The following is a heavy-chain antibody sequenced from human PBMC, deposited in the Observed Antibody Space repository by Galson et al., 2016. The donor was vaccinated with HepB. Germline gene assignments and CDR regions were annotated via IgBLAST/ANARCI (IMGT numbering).Heavy chain of an antibody. CDR1: GASISGYY. CDR2: SYYSGRT. Sequence: ETLSLTCTVSGASISGYYLRLLRQPPGKGQEWSGYSYYSGRTYYDHSLKSRVTISVDTAKNQFYLKLSCVTAADTAVYYCARDDSGGWYGFHYGMDVWGQGTTVTVSS. CDR3: ARDDSGGWYGFHYGMDV. D-gene: IGHD6-19*01. V-gene: IGHV4-59*01. J-gene: IGHJ6*02.